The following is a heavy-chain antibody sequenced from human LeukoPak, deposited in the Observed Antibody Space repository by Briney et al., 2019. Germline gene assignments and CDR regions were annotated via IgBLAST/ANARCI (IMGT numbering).Heavy chain of an antibody. Sequence: ASVKASSKASGYTFTGYYMHWVRQAPGQGLEWMGWINPNSGGTNYAQKFQGRVTMTRDTSISTAYIELSRLRSDDRAVYYCARSVWNKAYSDPWGQGTLVTVSS. CDR2: INPNSGGT. CDR1: GYTFTGYY. V-gene: IGHV1-2*02. J-gene: IGHJ5*02. D-gene: IGHD1/OR15-1a*01. CDR3: ARSVWNKAYSDP.